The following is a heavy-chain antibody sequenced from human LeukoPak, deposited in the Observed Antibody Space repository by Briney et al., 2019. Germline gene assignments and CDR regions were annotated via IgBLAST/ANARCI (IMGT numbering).Heavy chain of an antibody. CDR2: ISGSGGST. CDR3: ARGVVVVAATPPWFDP. D-gene: IGHD2-15*01. J-gene: IGHJ5*02. CDR1: GFTFSSYA. Sequence: PGGSLRLSCAASGFTFSSYAMSWVRQAPGKGLEWVSAISGSGGSTYYADSVKGRFTISRDNSKNTLYLQMNSLRAEDTAVYYCARGVVVVAATPPWFDPWGQGTLVTVSS. V-gene: IGHV3-23*01.